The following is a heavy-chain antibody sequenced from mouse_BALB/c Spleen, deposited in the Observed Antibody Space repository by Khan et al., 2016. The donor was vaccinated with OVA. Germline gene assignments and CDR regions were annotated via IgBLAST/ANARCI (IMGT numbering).Heavy chain of an antibody. D-gene: IGHD1-1*01. CDR3: SRGNYYTYYFDY. J-gene: IGHJ2*01. V-gene: IGHV3-2*02. CDR2: ISYSGVT. Sequence: EVQLQESGPGLVKPSQSLYLTCTVTGYSITSGYAWNWIRQFPGNKLEWMGYISYSGVTSYPPSLKSRIYITRDTSKNQFFLQLNSVTTEDTATYYCSRGNYYTYYFDYWGQGTTLTVSA. CDR1: GYSITSGYA.